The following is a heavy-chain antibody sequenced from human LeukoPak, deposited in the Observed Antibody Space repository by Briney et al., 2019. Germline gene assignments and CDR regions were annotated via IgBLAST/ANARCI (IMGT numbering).Heavy chain of an antibody. V-gene: IGHV1-18*01. CDR1: GYIFSNYG. D-gene: IGHD3-3*01. Sequence: GASVKLCCKASGYIFSNYGISWVRQAPGQGLEWMGCISGHNGNTNYAQKVQDRVTMTTATSTNTAYMELKTLRSDDTAVYFCARDHAGSYYDVWSGYYNDDGGADYWGKGTLVTVSS. J-gene: IGHJ4*02. CDR3: ARDHAGSYYDVWSGYYNDDGGADY. CDR2: ISGHNGNT.